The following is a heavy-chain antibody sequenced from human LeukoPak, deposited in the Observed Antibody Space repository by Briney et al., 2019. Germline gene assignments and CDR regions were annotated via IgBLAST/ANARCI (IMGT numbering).Heavy chain of an antibody. CDR3: ARGYVPAASRSYYYYMDV. J-gene: IGHJ6*03. V-gene: IGHV4-34*01. CDR1: GGSFSGYY. D-gene: IGHD2-2*01. CDR2: INHSGST. Sequence: SETLSLTCADYGGSFSGYYCSWIRQPPGKGLEWIGEINHSGSTNYNPSLKSRVTISVDTSKNQFSLKLSSVTAADTAVYYCARGYVPAASRSYYYYMDVWGKGTTVTVSS.